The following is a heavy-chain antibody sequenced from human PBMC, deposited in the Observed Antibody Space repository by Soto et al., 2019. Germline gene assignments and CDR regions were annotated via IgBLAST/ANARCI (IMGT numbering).Heavy chain of an antibody. J-gene: IGHJ4*02. Sequence: QLQLQELGPGLVKPSETLSLTCTVSGGSISSSSYYWGWIRQPPGKGLEWIGSVYYSGSTYDNPSLKSRITLSVDRSKNQFSLKLTSVTAADTAVYYCARLLYDSRGYYYFDYWGQGTLVTVSS. V-gene: IGHV4-39*01. D-gene: IGHD3-22*01. CDR1: GGSISSSSYY. CDR2: VYYSGST. CDR3: ARLLYDSRGYYYFDY.